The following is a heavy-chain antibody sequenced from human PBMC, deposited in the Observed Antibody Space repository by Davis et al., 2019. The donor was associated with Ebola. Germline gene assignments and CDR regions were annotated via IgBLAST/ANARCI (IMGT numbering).Heavy chain of an antibody. CDR1: GYTFTSYY. Sequence: AASVKVSCKASGYTFTSYYMHWVRQAPGQGLEWMGIINPSGGSTSYAQKFQGRVTMTRDTSTSTVYMELSSLRSEDTAVYYCARVYPIISGWYIWFDPWGQGTLVTVSS. CDR2: INPSGGST. J-gene: IGHJ5*02. CDR3: ARVYPIISGWYIWFDP. V-gene: IGHV1-46*01. D-gene: IGHD6-19*01.